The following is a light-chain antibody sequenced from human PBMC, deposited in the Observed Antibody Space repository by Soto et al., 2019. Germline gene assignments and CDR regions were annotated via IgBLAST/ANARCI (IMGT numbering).Light chain of an antibody. CDR3: LHTYSFPRT. CDR1: QGIGDR. J-gene: IGKJ1*01. CDR2: FAS. V-gene: IGKV1-12*01. Sequence: DIQMTQSPSSVSASVGDRVTLTCRASQGIGDRLAWYQQKPGKVPQLLIYFASTLGSGVPSRFSGSGSGTDLILTINTLQADDFATYYCLHTYSFPRTFGQGTKVDIK.